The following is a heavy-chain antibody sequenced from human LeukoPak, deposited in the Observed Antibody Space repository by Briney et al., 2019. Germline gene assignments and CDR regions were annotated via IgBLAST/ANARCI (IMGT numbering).Heavy chain of an antibody. Sequence: GRSLRLSCAASGFTFSSYGMHWVRQAPGKGLEWVAVISYDGSNKYYADSVKGRFTISRDNSKNTLYLQMNSLRAEDTAVYYCAKGVGYDSPFDYWGQGTLVTVSS. CDR2: ISYDGSNK. V-gene: IGHV3-30*18. CDR1: GFTFSSYG. CDR3: AKGVGYDSPFDY. D-gene: IGHD5-12*01. J-gene: IGHJ4*02.